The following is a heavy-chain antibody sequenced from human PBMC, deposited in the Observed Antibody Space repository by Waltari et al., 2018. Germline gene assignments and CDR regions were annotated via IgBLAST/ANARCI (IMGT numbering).Heavy chain of an antibody. V-gene: IGHV4-61*02. Sequence: QVQLQESGPGLVKPSQTLSLTCTVSGGSISSGSYYWRWIRRPAGKGLEWIGRIYTSGSTNYNPSLKSRVTISVDTSKNQFSLKLSSVTAADTAVYYCARARGYSSRDWGQGTLVTVSS. CDR2: IYTSGST. CDR3: ARARGYSSRD. CDR1: GGSISSGSYY. D-gene: IGHD6-13*01. J-gene: IGHJ4*02.